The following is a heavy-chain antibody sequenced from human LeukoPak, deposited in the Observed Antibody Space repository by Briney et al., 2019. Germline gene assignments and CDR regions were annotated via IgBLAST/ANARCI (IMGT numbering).Heavy chain of an antibody. CDR1: GYTFTSYA. J-gene: IGHJ4*02. D-gene: IGHD3-9*01. CDR3: ARGPDILTGYYMTHTFDY. CDR2: INAGNGNT. V-gene: IGHV1-3*01. Sequence: ASVKVSCKASGYTFTSYAMHWVRQAPGQRLEWMGWINAGNGNTKYSQKFQGRVTITRDTSASTAYMELSSLRSEDTAVYYCARGPDILTGYYMTHTFDYWGQGTLVTVSS.